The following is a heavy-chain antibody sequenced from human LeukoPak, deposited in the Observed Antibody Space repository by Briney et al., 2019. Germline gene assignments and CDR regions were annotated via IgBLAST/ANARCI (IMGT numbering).Heavy chain of an antibody. CDR1: GGSISSYY. CDR2: IYYSGST. Sequence: PSETLSLTCTVSGGSISSYYWSWIRQPPGKGLEWIGYIYYSGSTNYNPSLKSRVTISVDTSKNQFSLKLSSVTAADTAVYYCARGKTAMVTAFDIWGQGTMVTVSS. J-gene: IGHJ3*02. D-gene: IGHD5-18*01. CDR3: ARGKTAMVTAFDI. V-gene: IGHV4-59*01.